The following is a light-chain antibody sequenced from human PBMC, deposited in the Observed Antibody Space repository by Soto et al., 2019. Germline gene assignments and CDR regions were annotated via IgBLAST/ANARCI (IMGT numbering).Light chain of an antibody. CDR3: QQYNSYPWT. V-gene: IGKV1-5*01. Sequence: DIQMTQSPSTLSASVGDRVTITCRASQSISSWLAWYQQKPGKAPKLLIYDASSLESGVPSRFSGSGSGTEFTLTIRSLQPDDFETYYCQQYNSYPWTFGQGTKVEIK. CDR2: DAS. J-gene: IGKJ1*01. CDR1: QSISSW.